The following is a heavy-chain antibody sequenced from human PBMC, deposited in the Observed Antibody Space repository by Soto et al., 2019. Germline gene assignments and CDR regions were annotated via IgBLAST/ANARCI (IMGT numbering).Heavy chain of an antibody. D-gene: IGHD6-13*01. J-gene: IGHJ4*02. Sequence: EVQLLESGGGLVQPGGSLRLSCAASGFTFSSNTMSWVRQAPGKGLEWVSAISASGANTFRADSVKGRFTISRDNSKNTLYLQMNSLRAEDTAIYYCARAERGAAAGRQLAYWGQGTLVTVSS. CDR3: ARAERGAAAGRQLAY. CDR1: GFTFSSNT. V-gene: IGHV3-23*01. CDR2: ISASGANT.